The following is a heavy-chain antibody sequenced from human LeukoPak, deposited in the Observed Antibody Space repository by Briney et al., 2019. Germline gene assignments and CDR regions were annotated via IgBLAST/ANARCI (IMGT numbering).Heavy chain of an antibody. V-gene: IGHV4-59*01. J-gene: IGHJ4*02. CDR2: IYYSGST. Sequence: PSETLSLTCTVSGGSISSYYWSWIRQPPGKGLEWIGYIYYSGSTNYNPSLKSRVTISVDTSKNQFSLKLSSVTAADTAVYYCARRRYSSSWCFDYWGQGTLVTVSS. CDR1: GGSISSYY. CDR3: ARRRYSSSWCFDY. D-gene: IGHD6-13*01.